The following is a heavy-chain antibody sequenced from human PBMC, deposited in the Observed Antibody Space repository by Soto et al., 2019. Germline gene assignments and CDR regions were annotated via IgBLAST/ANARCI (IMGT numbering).Heavy chain of an antibody. CDR1: GFNFGRYA. V-gene: IGHV3-23*01. D-gene: IGHD3-3*01. CDR2: IGGSGAVS. Sequence: EVQLSESGGGLVQPGGSVRLSCAASGFNFGRYAMSWVRQAPGKGLEWVSAIGGSGAVSYYADFAKGRFTISRDNSKNTMYLQMSSLRVEDTAVYWCSPYDFWSGNYYYYGMDVWGQWNTVIVSS. CDR3: SPYDFWSGNYYYYGMDV. J-gene: IGHJ6*02.